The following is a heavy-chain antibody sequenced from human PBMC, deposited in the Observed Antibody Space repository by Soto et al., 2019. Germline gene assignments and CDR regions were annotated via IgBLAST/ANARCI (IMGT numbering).Heavy chain of an antibody. CDR1: GGSISSSSYY. CDR2: IYYSGST. V-gene: IGHV4-39*01. D-gene: IGHD4-17*01. CDR3: YGVDYYYYRMDV. Sequence: SETLSLTCTVSGGSISSSSYYWGWIRQPPGKGLEWIGSIYYSGSTYYNPSLKSRVTISVDTSKSQFSLKLSSVTAADTAVYYGYGVDYYYYRMDVWGQGTTVTVSS. J-gene: IGHJ6*02.